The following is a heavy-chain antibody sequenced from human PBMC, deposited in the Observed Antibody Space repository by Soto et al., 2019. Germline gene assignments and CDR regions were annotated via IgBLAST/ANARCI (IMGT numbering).Heavy chain of an antibody. J-gene: IGHJ6*02. CDR2: IDPSDSYT. Sequence: RGESLKISCKGSGYSFTSYWISWVRQMPGKGLEWMGRIDPSDSYTNYSPSFQGHVTISADKSISTAYLQWSSLKASDTAMYYCARLVVVPAAIHYYYYYGMDVWGQGTTVTVSS. CDR3: ARLVVVPAAIHYYYYYGMDV. D-gene: IGHD2-2*02. CDR1: GYSFTSYW. V-gene: IGHV5-10-1*01.